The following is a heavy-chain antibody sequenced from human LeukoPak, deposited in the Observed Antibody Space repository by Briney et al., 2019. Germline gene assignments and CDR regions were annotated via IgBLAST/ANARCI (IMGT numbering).Heavy chain of an antibody. CDR2: INPNSGGT. CDR3: ARDVAIVATANWFDP. V-gene: IGHV1-2*02. D-gene: IGHD5-12*01. J-gene: IGHJ5*02. Sequence: ASVKVSCKASGYTFTGYYMHWVRQAPGQGLEWMGWINPNSGGTNYAQKFQGRVTMTRDTSISTAYMELSRLRSDDTAVYYCARDVAIVATANWFDPWGQGTLVTVSS. CDR1: GYTFTGYY.